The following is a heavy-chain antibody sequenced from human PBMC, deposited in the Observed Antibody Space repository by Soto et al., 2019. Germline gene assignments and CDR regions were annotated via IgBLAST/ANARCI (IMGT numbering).Heavy chain of an antibody. J-gene: IGHJ4*02. CDR1: GGTFSSYT. CDR3: ARGQRYSSSYFDY. V-gene: IGHV1-69*02. Sequence: SVKVSCKASGGTFSSYTISWVRQAPGQGLEWMGRIIPILGIANYAQKFQGRVTITADKSTSTAYMELSSLRSEDTAVYYCARGQRYSSSYFDYWGQGTLVTVSS. D-gene: IGHD6-6*01. CDR2: IIPILGIA.